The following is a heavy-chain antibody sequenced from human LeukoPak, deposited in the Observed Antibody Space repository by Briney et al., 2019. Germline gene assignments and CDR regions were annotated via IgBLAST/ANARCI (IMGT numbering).Heavy chain of an antibody. CDR2: FDPEDGET. V-gene: IGHV1-24*01. CDR1: GYTLTELS. Sequence: ASVKVSCKVSGYTLTELSMHWVRQAPGKGLEWMGGFDPEDGETIYAQKFQGRATMTEDTSTDTAYMELSSLRSEDTAVYYCATDFPWDTATHWFDPWGQGTLVTVSS. D-gene: IGHD5-18*01. J-gene: IGHJ5*02. CDR3: ATDFPWDTATHWFDP.